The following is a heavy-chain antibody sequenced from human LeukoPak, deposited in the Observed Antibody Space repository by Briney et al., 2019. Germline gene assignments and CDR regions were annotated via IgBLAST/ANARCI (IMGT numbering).Heavy chain of an antibody. D-gene: IGHD2-21*02. CDR1: GGSVSSTNYY. V-gene: IGHV4-61*02. J-gene: IGHJ6*03. CDR3: VRGYCGDDCYRYYYYYYTDV. Sequence: PSETLSLTCTVSGGSVSSTNYYWSWIRQPAGKGLEWIGRISERGRTTYNPSLESRVTFSIDTSKNQFSLKLNPVTAADTAVYYCVRGYCGDDCYRYYYYYYTDVWGKGTTVTVSS. CDR2: ISERGRT.